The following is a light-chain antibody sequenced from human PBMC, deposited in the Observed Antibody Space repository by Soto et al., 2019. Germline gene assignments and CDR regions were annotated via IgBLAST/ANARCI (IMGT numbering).Light chain of an antibody. CDR1: QGISRW. J-gene: IGKJ4*01. CDR2: AAS. Sequence: DIQMTQYPSSVSASVGDRVTITCRASQGISRWLVWYQQKPEKAPKPLIYAASSLQSGVPSRFSGSGSGTDFTLTISSLQPEDFATYYCQQYSVYPLTFGGGTKVEIK. V-gene: IGKV1D-16*01. CDR3: QQYSVYPLT.